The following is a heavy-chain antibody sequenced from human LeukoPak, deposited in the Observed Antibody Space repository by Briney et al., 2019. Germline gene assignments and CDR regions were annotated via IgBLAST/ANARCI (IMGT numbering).Heavy chain of an antibody. Sequence: GGSLRLSCAASGFAFSSHWMTWVRQVPGRGPEWVANVNRDGSETYYLDSVKGRFTISKDNAKNSLYLQMNSLRAEDTALYHCARNNGMDVWGQGTTVIVSS. CDR3: ARNNGMDV. CDR1: GFAFSSHW. J-gene: IGHJ6*02. V-gene: IGHV3-7*03. CDR2: VNRDGSET.